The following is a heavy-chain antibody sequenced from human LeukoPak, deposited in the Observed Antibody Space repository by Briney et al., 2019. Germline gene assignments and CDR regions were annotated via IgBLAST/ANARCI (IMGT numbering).Heavy chain of an antibody. V-gene: IGHV1-46*01. Sequence: ASVKVSCKASGYTFTSYYMHWVRQAPGQGLEWMGIVNPSGGSTSYAQKFQGRVTMTRDMSTSTVYMELSSLRSEDTAVYYCARDDRRLIDYWGQGTLVTVSS. CDR1: GYTFTSYY. CDR3: ARDDRRLIDY. D-gene: IGHD6-25*01. J-gene: IGHJ4*02. CDR2: VNPSGGST.